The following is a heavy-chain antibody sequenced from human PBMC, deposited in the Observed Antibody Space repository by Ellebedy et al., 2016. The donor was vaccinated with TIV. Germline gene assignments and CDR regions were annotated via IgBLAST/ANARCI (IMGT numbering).Heavy chain of an antibody. V-gene: IGHV1-46*02. CDR1: GDSINTYY. CDR3: ARANDQDFDS. J-gene: IGHJ4*02. Sequence: ASVKVSCKAPGDSINTYYMHWVRQAPGQGLEWMGIINPSGDDANYTQKFQGRVTMPRDTSTSTVYMDLSSLTSEDTAIYYCARANDQDFDSWGQGTLVTVSS. CDR2: INPSGDDA. D-gene: IGHD1-1*01.